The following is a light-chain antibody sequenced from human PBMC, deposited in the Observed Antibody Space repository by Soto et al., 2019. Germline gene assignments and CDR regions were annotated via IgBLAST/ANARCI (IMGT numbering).Light chain of an antibody. J-gene: IGKJ3*01. Sequence: DIQMTQSPSSLSASVGDRVTITCRATLGIQNYLAWYQQRPGQVPRLLIYHASTLQSGVPSRFGGSGSGTDFTLTISSLLPEDVATYYCQSYYSAVFTFGPGTKVDIK. V-gene: IGKV1-27*01. CDR3: QSYYSAVFT. CDR2: HAS. CDR1: LGIQNY.